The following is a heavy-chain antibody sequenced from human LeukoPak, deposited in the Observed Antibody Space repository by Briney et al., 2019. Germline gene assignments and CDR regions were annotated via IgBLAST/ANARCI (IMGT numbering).Heavy chain of an antibody. CDR3: AGEVHCSSTSCYGTAFDY. D-gene: IGHD2-2*01. CDR2: MNPNSGNT. J-gene: IGHJ4*02. CDR1: GYTFTSYD. Sequence: GASVKVSCKASGYTFTSYDINWVRQATGQGLEWMGWMNPNSGNTGYAQKFQGRVTITRNTSISTAYMELSSLRSEDTAVYYCAGEVHCSSTSCYGTAFDYWGQGTLVTVSS. V-gene: IGHV1-8*03.